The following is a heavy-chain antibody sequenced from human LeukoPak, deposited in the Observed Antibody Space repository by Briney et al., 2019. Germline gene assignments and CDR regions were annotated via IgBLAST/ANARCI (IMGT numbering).Heavy chain of an antibody. CDR3: ARLRSVGQLADYFDY. V-gene: IGHV4-39*02. D-gene: IGHD6-13*01. Sequence: PSETLSLTCTVSGGSISSSSYYWGGIRQPPGKGLEGIGSIYYSGSTYYNPSLKSRVTISVDTSKNHFSLKVSSVTAAATAVYYCARLRSVGQLADYFDYWGQGTLVTVSS. CDR1: GGSISSSSYY. J-gene: IGHJ4*02. CDR2: IYYSGST.